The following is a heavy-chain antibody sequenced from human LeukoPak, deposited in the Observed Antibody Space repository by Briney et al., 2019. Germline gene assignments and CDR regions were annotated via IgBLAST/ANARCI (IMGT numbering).Heavy chain of an antibody. V-gene: IGHV3-23*01. CDR2: ISGSGGTT. CDR3: ARDLNDFWSGYVWFDP. D-gene: IGHD3-3*01. CDR1: GFTFSSYA. J-gene: IGHJ5*02. Sequence: GGSLRLSCAASGFTFSSYAMSWVRQPPGKGLEWVSGISGSGGTTYYADSVKGRFTISRDDSKNTLYLQMNSLRAEDTAVYYCARDLNDFWSGYVWFDPWGQGTLVTVSS.